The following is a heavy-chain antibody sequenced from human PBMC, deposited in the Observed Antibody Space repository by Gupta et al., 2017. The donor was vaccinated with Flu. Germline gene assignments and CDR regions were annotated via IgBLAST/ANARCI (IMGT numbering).Heavy chain of an antibody. CDR3: ARGSVVQHVFCPFEV. J-gene: IGHJ1*01. D-gene: IGHD3-3*02. Sequence: ELRLLESGGDLVPPGGSLRLSCEVFGFTLDKYMVTWLRLTPKKGLEWVAVLTGGGSTPNYGDSGKGRFTISSDKSQNSVFLQMNDLRPEDTGVYCCARGSVVQHVFCPFEVWGRGTQVTVSS. V-gene: IGHV3-23*01. CDR1: GFTLDKYM. CDR2: LTGGGSTP.